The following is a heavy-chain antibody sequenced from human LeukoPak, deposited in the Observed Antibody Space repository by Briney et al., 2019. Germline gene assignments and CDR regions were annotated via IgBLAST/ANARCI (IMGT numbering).Heavy chain of an antibody. V-gene: IGHV4-34*01. J-gene: IGHJ4*02. CDR1: GGSFSGYY. CDR3: ARGLSDVY. Sequence: PSATLSLTCAVYGGSFSGYYWTWIRQPPGKGLEWIGEINHSGSTNYNPSLKSRVSISIDTSKNQFSLILNSVTAADTAVYYCARGLSDVYWGQGTLVTVSS. CDR2: INHSGST.